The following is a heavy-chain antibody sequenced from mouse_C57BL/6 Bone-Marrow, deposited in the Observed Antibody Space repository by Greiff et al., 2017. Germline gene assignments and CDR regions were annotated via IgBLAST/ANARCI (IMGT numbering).Heavy chain of an antibody. J-gene: IGHJ3*01. V-gene: IGHV2-9-1*01. CDR3: ASLYYGYPWFAY. Sequence: VKLMESGPGLVAPSQRLSITCPVSGFSLTSYAISWVRQPPGKGLEWLGVIWTGGGTNYNSALKSRLSISKDNSKSQVFLKMNSLQTDDTARDYCASLYYGYPWFAYWGQGTLVTVSA. CDR1: GFSLTSYA. CDR2: IWTGGGT. D-gene: IGHD2-2*01.